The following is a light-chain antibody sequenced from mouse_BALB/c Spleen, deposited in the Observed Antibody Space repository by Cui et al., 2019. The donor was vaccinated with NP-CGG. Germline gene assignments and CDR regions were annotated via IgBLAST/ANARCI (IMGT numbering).Light chain of an antibody. CDR3: ALWYSNHWV. CDR1: TGAVTTNNY. Sequence: QAVVTQESALTTSPGETVTLTCRSSTGAVTTNNYANWVQEKPDQLFTGLIGGTNNRAPGVAPRFSGSLIGDKAALTITGAQTEDEAIYFCALWYSNHWVFGGGTKLTVL. J-gene: IGLJ1*01. V-gene: IGLV1*01. CDR2: GTN.